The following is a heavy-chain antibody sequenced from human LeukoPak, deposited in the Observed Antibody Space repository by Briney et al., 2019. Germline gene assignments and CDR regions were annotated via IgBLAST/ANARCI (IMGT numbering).Heavy chain of an antibody. CDR3: ARELTFADYYYGMDV. D-gene: IGHD2-21*01. V-gene: IGHV3-33*01. Sequence: GGSLRLSCAASGFTFSSYGMHWVRQAPGKGLEWVAVIWYDGSNKYYADSVKGRFTISRDNSKNTLYLQMNSLRAEDTAVYYCARELTFADYYYGMDVWGQGTTVTVSS. CDR2: IWYDGSNK. J-gene: IGHJ6*02. CDR1: GFTFSSYG.